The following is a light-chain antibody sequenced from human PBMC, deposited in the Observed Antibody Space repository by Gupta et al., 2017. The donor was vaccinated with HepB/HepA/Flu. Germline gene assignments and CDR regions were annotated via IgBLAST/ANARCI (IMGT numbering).Light chain of an antibody. J-gene: IGLJ3*02. CDR1: SSDVGAYKY. V-gene: IGLV2-14*01. CDR2: EVS. CDR3: SSYTTNSAWV. Sequence: QSALTQPASVSGSPGQSITISCTGTSSDVGAYKYVSLYQQHPGKAPKLMIYEVSNRPSGVSNRFSGTKSGTTASLTISGLQAEDEADYYCSSYTTNSAWVFGGATKLTVL.